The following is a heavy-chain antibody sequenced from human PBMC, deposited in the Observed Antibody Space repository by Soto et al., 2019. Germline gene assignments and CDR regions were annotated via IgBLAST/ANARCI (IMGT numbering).Heavy chain of an antibody. J-gene: IGHJ4*02. CDR3: ARDIYDFWSGYSTPY. D-gene: IGHD3-3*01. Sequence: GGSVKAFCKASWYHFPNFALQWVRPAPRQRLEWMGWINAGNGNTKYSQKFQGRVTITRDTSASTAYMELSSLGSEDTAVYYCARDIYDFWSGYSTPYWGQGTLVTVSS. V-gene: IGHV1-3*01. CDR2: INAGNGNT. CDR1: WYHFPNFA.